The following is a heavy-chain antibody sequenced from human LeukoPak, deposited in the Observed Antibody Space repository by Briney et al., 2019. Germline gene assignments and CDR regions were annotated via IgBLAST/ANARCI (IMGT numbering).Heavy chain of an antibody. V-gene: IGHV1-18*01. J-gene: IGHJ4*02. D-gene: IGHD4-17*01. Sequence: ASVKVSCKASGYTFTSYGISWVRQAPGQGLEWMGWISAYNGNTNYAQKLQGRVTMTTDTSTSTAYMELRSLRSNDTAVYYCAREDLYGDAFDYWGQGTLVTVSS. CDR2: ISAYNGNT. CDR3: AREDLYGDAFDY. CDR1: GYTFTSYG.